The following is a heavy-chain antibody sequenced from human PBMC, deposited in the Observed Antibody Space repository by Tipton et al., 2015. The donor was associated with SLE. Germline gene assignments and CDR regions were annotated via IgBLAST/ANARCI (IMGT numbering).Heavy chain of an antibody. CDR3: ARQAYLCSTTSCPMNPDAFDI. Sequence: TLSLTCAVYGRSFIGSYWSWIRQPPGKGLEWIGRIYYIGSTSYNPSLKSRVTISVDTSKNQFSLKLSSVTAADTAVYFCARQAYLCSTTSCPMNPDAFDIWGQGTMVTVSS. V-gene: IGHV4-59*08. CDR2: IYYIGST. CDR1: GRSFIGSY. D-gene: IGHD2-2*01. J-gene: IGHJ3*02.